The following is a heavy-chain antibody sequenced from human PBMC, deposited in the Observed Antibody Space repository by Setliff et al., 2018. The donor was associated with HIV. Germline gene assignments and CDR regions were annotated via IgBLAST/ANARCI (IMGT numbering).Heavy chain of an antibody. D-gene: IGHD6-19*01. Sequence: SETLSLTCTVSGGSISSSSYYWGWIRQPPGKGLEWIGSIYYSGSTYYNPSLKSRVTISVDTSKNQFSLKLSSVTAADTAVYYCARLSSSGWYKYYFDYYVDVWGKGTTVTVSS. V-gene: IGHV4-39*01. CDR1: GGSISSSSYY. CDR3: ARLSSSGWYKYYFDYYVDV. CDR2: IYYSGST. J-gene: IGHJ6*03.